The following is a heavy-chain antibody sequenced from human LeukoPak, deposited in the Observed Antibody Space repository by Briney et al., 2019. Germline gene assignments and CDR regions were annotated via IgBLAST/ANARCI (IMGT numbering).Heavy chain of an antibody. CDR3: AIGSGSYQGGWFDP. D-gene: IGHD1-26*01. V-gene: IGHV1-69*05. CDR2: IAPLFGTT. Sequence: ASVKVSCKTSGGTFSNYAINWVRQAPGQGLEWMGGIAPLFGTTNYAQRFQGRVTITTDESTSSAYMELSSLRSDDTAVYYCAIGSGSYQGGWFDPWGQGTLVTVSS. CDR1: GGTFSNYA. J-gene: IGHJ5*02.